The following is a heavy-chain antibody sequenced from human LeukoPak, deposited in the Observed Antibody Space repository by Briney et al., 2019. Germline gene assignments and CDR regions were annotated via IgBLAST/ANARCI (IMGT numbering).Heavy chain of an antibody. CDR2: INHSGST. CDR3: ARGRKWLKFDY. J-gene: IGHJ4*02. Sequence: SETLSLTCAVYGGSFSGYYWSWIRQPPGKGLEWIGEINHSGSTNYNPSLKSRVTISVDTSKNQISLKLSSVTAADTAVYYCARGRKWLKFDYWGQGTLVTVSS. CDR1: GGSFSGYY. D-gene: IGHD5-12*01. V-gene: IGHV4-34*01.